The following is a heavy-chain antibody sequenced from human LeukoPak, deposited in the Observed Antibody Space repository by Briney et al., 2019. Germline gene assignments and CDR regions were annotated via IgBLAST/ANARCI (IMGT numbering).Heavy chain of an antibody. Sequence: GESLKISCKGSGYSFTSYWIGWVRQMPGKGLEWMGIIYPGDSDSTYSPSFQGQVTISADKSISTAYLQWSSLKASDTAMYYCARRVRAGYSSSWYFDHWGQGTPVTVSS. D-gene: IGHD6-13*01. CDR3: ARRVRAGYSSSWYFDH. J-gene: IGHJ4*02. CDR1: GYSFTSYW. CDR2: IYPGDSDS. V-gene: IGHV5-51*01.